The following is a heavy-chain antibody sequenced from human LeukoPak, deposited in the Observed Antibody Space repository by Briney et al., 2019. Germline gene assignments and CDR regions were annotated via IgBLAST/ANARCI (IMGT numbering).Heavy chain of an antibody. J-gene: IGHJ4*02. CDR1: GFTLSNYA. Sequence: GGSLRLSCAASGFTLSNYALNWVRQAPGKGLEWVSAISGSGGNTYYADSAKGRFTISRDSSKNTLYLQMNSLRAEDTAVYYCARHPTTRRYFDYWGQGTLVTVSS. CDR3: ARHPTTRRYFDY. CDR2: ISGSGGNT. D-gene: IGHD1-14*01. V-gene: IGHV3-23*01.